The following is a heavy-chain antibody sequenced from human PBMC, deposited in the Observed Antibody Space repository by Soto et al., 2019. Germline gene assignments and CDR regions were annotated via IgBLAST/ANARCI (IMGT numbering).Heavy chain of an antibody. CDR1: GDSMSNYS. Sequence: QVQLQASGPGLVKPSETLSLTCTVSGDSMSNYSWNWIRQPPGKGLEWIGSVSYSGSGNCSPSLKSRLPMSVEKSKRRFSLNLIAVTSAATATYYCAVTRLMVYSRGPGFDSWGQGALVTVSS. CDR2: VSYSGSG. J-gene: IGHJ4*02. V-gene: IGHV4-59*01. D-gene: IGHD2-8*01. CDR3: AVTRLMVYSRGPGFDS.